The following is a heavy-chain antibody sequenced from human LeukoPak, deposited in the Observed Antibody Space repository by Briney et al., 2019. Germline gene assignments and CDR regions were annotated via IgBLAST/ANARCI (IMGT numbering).Heavy chain of an antibody. CDR1: GYIFSDYY. J-gene: IGHJ5*02. CDR3: ARDARPITMIVVVTDNWFDP. Sequence: SVKVSCKASGYIFSDYYMHWVRQAPGQGLEWMGGIIPIFGTANYAQKFQGRVTITADESTSTAYMELSSLRSEDTAVYYCARDARPITMIVVVTDNWFDPWGQGTLVTVSS. CDR2: IIPIFGTA. D-gene: IGHD3-22*01. V-gene: IGHV1-69*13.